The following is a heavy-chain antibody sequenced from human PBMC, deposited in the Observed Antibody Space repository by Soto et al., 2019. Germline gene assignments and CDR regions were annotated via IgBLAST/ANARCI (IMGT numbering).Heavy chain of an antibody. J-gene: IGHJ5*02. CDR3: ARVRVVLVPAAMFWFDP. D-gene: IGHD2-2*01. Sequence: TSETLSLTCTVSGGSISSYYWSWIRQPPGKGLEWIGYIYYSGSTNYNPSLKSRVTISVDTSKNQFSLKLSSVTAADTAVYYCARVRVVLVPAAMFWFDPWGQGTLVTSPQ. V-gene: IGHV4-59*01. CDR2: IYYSGST. CDR1: GGSISSYY.